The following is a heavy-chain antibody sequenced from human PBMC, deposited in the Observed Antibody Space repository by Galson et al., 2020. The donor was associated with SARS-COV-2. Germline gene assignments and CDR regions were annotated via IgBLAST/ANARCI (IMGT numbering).Heavy chain of an antibody. V-gene: IGHV2-5*02. Sequence: KMSGPTMVKPTQTITLTCNFSGFSLSTSGVGVGWISQPPGKALEWLALIYWDDDKRYSPSLKSRLTITKDTSTNQVVLTMTNMDPVDTSTYYCAHSLGYSSGLAHDAFDIWGQGTMVTVSS. CDR1: GFSLSTSGVG. D-gene: IGHD6-19*01. J-gene: IGHJ3*02. CDR2: IYWDDDK. CDR3: AHSLGYSSGLAHDAFDI.